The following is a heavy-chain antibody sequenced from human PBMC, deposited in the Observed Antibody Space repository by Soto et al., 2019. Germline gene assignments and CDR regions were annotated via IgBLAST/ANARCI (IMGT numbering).Heavy chain of an antibody. CDR1: GGSISSSSYY. V-gene: IGHV4-39*01. Sequence: SETLSLTCTVSGGSISSSSYYWGWIRQPPGKGLEWIGGIYYSGSTYYNPSLKSRVTISVDTSKNQFSLKLSSVTAADTAVYYCARLEAYGDYQYYMDVWGKGTTVTVSS. CDR2: IYYSGST. D-gene: IGHD4-17*01. J-gene: IGHJ6*03. CDR3: ARLEAYGDYQYYMDV.